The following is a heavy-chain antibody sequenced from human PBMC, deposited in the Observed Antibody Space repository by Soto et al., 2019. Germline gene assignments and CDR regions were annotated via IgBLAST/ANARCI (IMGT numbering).Heavy chain of an antibody. CDR1: AASISGGDYY. CDR2: IYYSGST. CDR3: ARATVTTYYFDY. V-gene: IGHV4-31*03. Sequence: QVQLQESGPGLVKPSQTLSLTCTVSAASISGGDYYWSWIRQHPGKGLEWIGYIYYSGSTYYTPSLRSRLTISVDTSKNHFSLRLSSVTAADTAVYYCARATVTTYYFDYWGQGTLVTVSS. J-gene: IGHJ4*02. D-gene: IGHD4-17*01.